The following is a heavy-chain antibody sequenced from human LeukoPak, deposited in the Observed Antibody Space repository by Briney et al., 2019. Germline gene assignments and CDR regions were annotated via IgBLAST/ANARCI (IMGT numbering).Heavy chain of an antibody. CDR1: GYSISSGYY. D-gene: IGHD4-17*01. CDR2: IYHSGST. CDR3: ARNTGRYGDYLLDY. J-gene: IGHJ4*02. V-gene: IGHV4-38-2*01. Sequence: SETLSLTCAVSGYSISSGYYWGWIRQPPGKGLEWIGGIYHSGSTYYNPSLKGRVTILVDTSKNQFSLKLSSVTAADTAEYYCARNTGRYGDYLLDYWGQGTLVTVSS.